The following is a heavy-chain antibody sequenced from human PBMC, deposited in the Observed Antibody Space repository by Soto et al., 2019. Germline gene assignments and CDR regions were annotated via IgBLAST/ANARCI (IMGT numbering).Heavy chain of an antibody. Sequence: QAHLVQSGAEVKKPGASVKVSCKASGYTFTGYTFHWVRQAPGQGLEWMAWINSSSSDSSFAPKIQGRVTVTMDAPSSTAYMELTRLRPDDTAVYYCATEMATIKGCFDKWGQGTPVAVSS. J-gene: IGHJ4*02. CDR3: ATEMATIKGCFDK. V-gene: IGHV1-2*02. CDR1: GYTFTGYT. D-gene: IGHD2-8*01. CDR2: INSSSSDS.